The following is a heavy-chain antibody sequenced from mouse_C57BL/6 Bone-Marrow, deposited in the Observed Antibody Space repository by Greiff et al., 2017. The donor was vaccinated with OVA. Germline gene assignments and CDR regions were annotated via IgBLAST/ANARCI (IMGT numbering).Heavy chain of an antibody. CDR1: GYTFTSYG. V-gene: IGHV1-81*01. J-gene: IGHJ3*01. Sequence: QVQLQQSGAELARPGASVKLSCKASGYTFTSYGISWVKQRTGQGLEWIGEIYPRSGNTYYNEKFKGKATLTADKSSSTAYMELRSLTSEDSAVYFGASRRSYYDYDGFAYWGQGTLVTVSA. CDR2: IYPRSGNT. CDR3: ASRRSYYDYDGFAY. D-gene: IGHD2-4*01.